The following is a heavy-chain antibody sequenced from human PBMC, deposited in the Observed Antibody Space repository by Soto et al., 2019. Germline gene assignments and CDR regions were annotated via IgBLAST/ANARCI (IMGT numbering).Heavy chain of an antibody. D-gene: IGHD6-13*01. CDR2: VKSKSDGGAI. J-gene: IGHJ3*02. CDR1: GFTFSNAW. CDR3: ASGSPKWYRSSWHDAFDI. V-gene: IGHV3-15*01. Sequence: EVQLVESGGGLVKPGGSLRLSCVASGFTFSNAWMSWVRQAPGKGLEWVGRVKSKSDGGAIDYVAPVKGRFTISRDDSKNTLYLQMNSQKTEDTAVYYCASGSPKWYRSSWHDAFDIWGQGTMVTVSS.